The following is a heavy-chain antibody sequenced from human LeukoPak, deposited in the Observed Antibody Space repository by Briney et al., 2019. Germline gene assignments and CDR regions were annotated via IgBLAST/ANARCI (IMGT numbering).Heavy chain of an antibody. D-gene: IGHD7-27*01. CDR2: IYYSGST. J-gene: IGHJ3*02. CDR1: GGSISGYY. V-gene: IGHV4-59*01. Sequence: PSETLSLTCIVSGGSISGYYWSWIRQPPGKGLEWIGYIYYSGSTNYNPSLKSRVTISVDTSKNQFSLKLSSVTAAGTAVYYCARDKLGHDAFDIWGQGTMVTVSS. CDR3: ARDKLGHDAFDI.